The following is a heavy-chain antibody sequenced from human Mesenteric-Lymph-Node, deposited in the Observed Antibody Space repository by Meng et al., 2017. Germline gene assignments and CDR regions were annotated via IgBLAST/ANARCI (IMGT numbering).Heavy chain of an antibody. CDR3: ARDLRNFDY. CDR2: IWNDGSNK. V-gene: IGHV3-33*01. J-gene: IGHJ4*02. CDR1: GFTFSSNG. Sequence: QVQLVESGGGVVQPGRSLRLCCAASGFTFSSNGMHWVRQAPGKGLEWVAVIWNDGSNKYYADSVKGRFTISRDNSKNTLYLQMNSLRAEDTAVYYCARDLRNFDYWGQGTLVTVSS.